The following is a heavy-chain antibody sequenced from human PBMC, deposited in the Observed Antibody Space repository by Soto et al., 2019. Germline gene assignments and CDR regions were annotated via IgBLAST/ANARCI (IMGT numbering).Heavy chain of an antibody. Sequence: SETLSLTCTVSGGSTSSSSYYWGWIRQPPGKGLEWIGSIYYSGSTYYNPSLKSRVTISVDTSKNQFSLKLSSVTAADTAVYYCARGYCSSTSCYAHYKLFDYWGQGTLVTVSS. CDR1: GGSTSSSSYY. CDR2: IYYSGST. V-gene: IGHV4-39*01. CDR3: ARGYCSSTSCYAHYKLFDY. J-gene: IGHJ4*02. D-gene: IGHD2-2*01.